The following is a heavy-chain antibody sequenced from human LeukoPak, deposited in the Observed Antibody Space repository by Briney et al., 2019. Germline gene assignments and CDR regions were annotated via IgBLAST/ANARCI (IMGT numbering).Heavy chain of an antibody. CDR3: ATSGSHYYYYMDV. CDR1: DYTLTELS. Sequence: GASVKVSCKVSDYTLTELSMHWVRQAPGKGLEWMGGFDPEDGETIYAQKFQGRVTMTEDTSTDTAYMELSSLRSEDTAVYYCATSGSHYYYYMDVWGQGTTVTVSS. J-gene: IGHJ6*03. V-gene: IGHV1-24*01. D-gene: IGHD3-10*01. CDR2: FDPEDGET.